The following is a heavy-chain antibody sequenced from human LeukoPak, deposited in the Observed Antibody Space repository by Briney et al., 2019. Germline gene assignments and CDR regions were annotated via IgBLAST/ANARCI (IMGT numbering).Heavy chain of an antibody. CDR1: GGSISSFY. Sequence: SETLSLTCTVSGGSISSFYWSWIRQPPGKGLEWIGYIYYSGSTNYNPSLKSRVTISVDTSKNQFSLKLSSVTAADTAVYYCARDIPYSGIYYFDYWGQGTLVTVSS. CDR3: ARDIPYSGIYYFDY. CDR2: IYYSGST. J-gene: IGHJ4*02. D-gene: IGHD1-26*01. V-gene: IGHV4-59*12.